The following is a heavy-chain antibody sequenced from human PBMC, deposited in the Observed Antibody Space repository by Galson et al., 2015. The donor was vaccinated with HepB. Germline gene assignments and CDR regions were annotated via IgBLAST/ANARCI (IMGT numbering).Heavy chain of an antibody. CDR3: ASQLDIVVVPAAEASDAFDI. V-gene: IGHV5-51*03. J-gene: IGHJ3*02. D-gene: IGHD2-2*03. Sequence: QSGAEVKKPGESLKISCKGSGYSFTSYWIGWVRQMPGKGLEWMGIIYPGDSDTRYSPSFQGQVTISADKSISTAYLQWSSLKASDTAMYYCASQLDIVVVPAAEASDAFDIRGQGTMVTVSS. CDR2: IYPGDSDT. CDR1: GYSFTSYW.